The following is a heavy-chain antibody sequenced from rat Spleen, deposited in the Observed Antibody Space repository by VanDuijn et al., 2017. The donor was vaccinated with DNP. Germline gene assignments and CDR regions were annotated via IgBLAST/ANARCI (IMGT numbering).Heavy chain of an antibody. J-gene: IGHJ2*01. D-gene: IGHD3-8*01. Sequence: EVQLVESGGGLVQPGRSLKLSCAASGFTFSDYAMAWVRQAPKKGLEGVATIIYDGSSTYYRDSVKGRFTISRDNAKSTLYLQMDSLRSEDTATYYCTRPASPYYFGYWGQGVMVTVSS. V-gene: IGHV5-17*01. CDR1: GFTFSDYA. CDR2: IIYDGSST. CDR3: TRPASPYYFGY.